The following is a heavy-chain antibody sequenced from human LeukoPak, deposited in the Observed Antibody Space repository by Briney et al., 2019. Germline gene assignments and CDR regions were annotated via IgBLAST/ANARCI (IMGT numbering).Heavy chain of an antibody. D-gene: IGHD3-10*01. CDR3: AREPRWFGDLYGMDV. J-gene: IGHJ6*02. Sequence: GGSLRLSCAASGFTFSSYDMHWVRQATGKGLEWVSAIGTAGDTYYPGSVKGRFTISRENAKNSLYLQMNSLRAGDTAVYHCAREPRWFGDLYGMDVWGQGTTVTVSS. V-gene: IGHV3-13*04. CDR2: IGTAGDT. CDR1: GFTFSSYD.